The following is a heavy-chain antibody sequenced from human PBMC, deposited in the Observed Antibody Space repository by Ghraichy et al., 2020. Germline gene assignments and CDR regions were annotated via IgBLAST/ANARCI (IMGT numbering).Heavy chain of an antibody. J-gene: IGHJ4*02. CDR2: IYYSGST. Sequence: SETLSLTCTVSGGSISSYYWSWIRQPPGKGLEWIGYIYYSGSTNYNPSLKSRVTISVDTSKNQFSLKLSSVTAADTAVYYCARALDESHDFWSGYDYWGQGTLVTVSS. V-gene: IGHV4-59*01. CDR1: GGSISSYY. D-gene: IGHD3-3*01. CDR3: ARALDESHDFWSGYDY.